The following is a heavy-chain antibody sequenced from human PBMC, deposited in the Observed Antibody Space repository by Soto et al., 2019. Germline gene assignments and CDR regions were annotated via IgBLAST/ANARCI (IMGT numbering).Heavy chain of an antibody. CDR1: GFTFSSYW. CDR2: IQQDGSEK. CDR3: ASHSYSGSYDY. J-gene: IGHJ4*02. D-gene: IGHD1-26*01. Sequence: GGSLRLSCAASGFTFSSYWMSWVRQAPGKGLEWMANIQQDGSEKYYVDSVKGRFAISRDNAKNSLYLQMKRLRAEDTAVYYCASHSYSGSYDYWGQGTLVTVSS. V-gene: IGHV3-7*01.